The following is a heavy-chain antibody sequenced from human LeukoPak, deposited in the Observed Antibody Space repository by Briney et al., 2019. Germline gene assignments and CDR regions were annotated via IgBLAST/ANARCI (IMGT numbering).Heavy chain of an antibody. CDR1: GGSISTGGYY. CDR2: IFYSGST. Sequence: SETLSLTCTVSGGSISTGGYYWTWIRQHPGKGLEWIGYIFYSGSTSYNPSLKSRVTISVDTSKDQFSLELSSVTAADTAVYYCARETAIYYFMGVWGKGTTVTVSS. J-gene: IGHJ6*03. D-gene: IGHD2-21*02. CDR3: ARETAIYYFMGV. V-gene: IGHV4-31*03.